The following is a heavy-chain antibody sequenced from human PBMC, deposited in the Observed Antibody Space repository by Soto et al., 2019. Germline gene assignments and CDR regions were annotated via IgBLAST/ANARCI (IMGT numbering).Heavy chain of an antibody. CDR1: GFSLSDHF. V-gene: IGHV3-7*01. Sequence: GGSLRLSCAASGFSLSDHFLHWVRQAPGKGLEWVANIKQDGSEKYYVDSVKGRFTISRDNAKNSLYLQMNSLRAEDTAVYYRARDYSDYVSDYWGQGTLVTVSS. CDR2: IKQDGSEK. D-gene: IGHD4-17*01. CDR3: ARDYSDYVSDY. J-gene: IGHJ4*02.